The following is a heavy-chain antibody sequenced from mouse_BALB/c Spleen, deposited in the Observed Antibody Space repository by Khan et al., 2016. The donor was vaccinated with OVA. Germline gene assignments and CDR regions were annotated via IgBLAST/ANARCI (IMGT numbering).Heavy chain of an antibody. J-gene: IGHJ3*01. CDR1: GFNIKDTY. Sequence: VQLQQSGAELVKPGASIKLSCTASGFNIKDTYMRWVKQRPEQGPEWIGRIDPTNDNIKYDPKFQDKATITADTSSNTAYLQLSSLTSEDTAVYYCATRYGNPFAYWGQGTLVSVSA. CDR3: ATRYGNPFAY. CDR2: IDPTNDNI. V-gene: IGHV14-3*02. D-gene: IGHD2-1*01.